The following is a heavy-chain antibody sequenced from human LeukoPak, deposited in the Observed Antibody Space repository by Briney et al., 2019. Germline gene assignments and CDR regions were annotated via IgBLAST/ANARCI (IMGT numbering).Heavy chain of an antibody. D-gene: IGHD3-9*01. V-gene: IGHV1-46*01. CDR3: ASGSYYDILTGPYYYYGMDV. CDR2: INPSGGST. CDR1: GYTFTSYY. Sequence: ASVKVSYKASGYTFTSYYMHWVRQAPGQGLEWMGIINPSGGSTSYAQKFQGRVTMTRDTSTSTVYMELSSLRSEDTAVYYCASGSYYDILTGPYYYYGMDVWGQGTTVTVSS. J-gene: IGHJ6*02.